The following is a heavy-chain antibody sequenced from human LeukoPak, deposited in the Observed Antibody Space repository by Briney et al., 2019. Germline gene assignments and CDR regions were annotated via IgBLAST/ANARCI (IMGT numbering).Heavy chain of an antibody. CDR2: ISSSGSTI. J-gene: IGHJ5*02. CDR1: GFTFSSYE. Sequence: PGGSERLSCAASGFTFSSYEMNWVRQAPGKGLEWVSYISSSGSTIYYADSVKGRFTISRDNAKNSLYLQMNSLRAEDTAVYYCARDIVVVSDWYNWFDPWGQGTLVTVSS. D-gene: IGHD2-2*01. CDR3: ARDIVVVSDWYNWFDP. V-gene: IGHV3-48*03.